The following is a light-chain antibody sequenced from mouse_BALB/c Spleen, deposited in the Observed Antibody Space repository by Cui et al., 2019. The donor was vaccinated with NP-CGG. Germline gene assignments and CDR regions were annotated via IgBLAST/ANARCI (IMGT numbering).Light chain of an antibody. Sequence: QACVTQNCPLTTSPGETVTLTCRSSTGAVTTSNYANWVQEKPDHLFTGLIGGTNNRAPGVPARFSGSLIGDKAALTITGAQTEDEAIYFCALWYSNHWVFGGGTKLTVL. CDR3: ALWYSNHWV. CDR1: TGAVTTSNY. CDR2: GTN. J-gene: IGLJ1*01. V-gene: IGLV1*01.